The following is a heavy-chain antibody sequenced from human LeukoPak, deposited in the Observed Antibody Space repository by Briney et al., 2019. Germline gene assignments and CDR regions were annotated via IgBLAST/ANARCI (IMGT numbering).Heavy chain of an antibody. CDR2: IKQDGSEK. CDR1: GFTFSSYW. CDR3: ARGDIVVVPAASAFDY. V-gene: IGHV3-7*01. Sequence: GGSLRLSCAASGFTFSSYWMSWVRQAPGKGLEWVANIKQDGSEKYYVDSVKGRFTISRDNAKNSLYLQMNSLRAEDTAVYYCARGDIVVVPAASAFDYWGQGTLVTVSP. D-gene: IGHD2-2*01. J-gene: IGHJ4*02.